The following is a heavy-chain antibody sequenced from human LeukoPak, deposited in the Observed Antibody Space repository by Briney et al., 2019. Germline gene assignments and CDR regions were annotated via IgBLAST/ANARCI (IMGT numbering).Heavy chain of an antibody. CDR1: GFTFSSYG. J-gene: IGHJ6*02. CDR2: IWYDGSNK. V-gene: IGHV3-33*01. CDR3: ARGTVVVPSGGMDV. Sequence: GRSLRLSCAASGFTFSSYGMHWVRQAPGKGLEWVGVIWYDGSNKYYADSVKGRFTISRDNSKNTLYLQMNSLRAEDTAVYYCARGTVVVPSGGMDVWGQGTTVTVSS. D-gene: IGHD2-15*01.